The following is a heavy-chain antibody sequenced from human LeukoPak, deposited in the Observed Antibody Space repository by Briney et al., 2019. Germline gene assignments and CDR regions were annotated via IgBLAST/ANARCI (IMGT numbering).Heavy chain of an antibody. V-gene: IGHV1-18*01. J-gene: IGHJ4*02. CDR3: ARGLSPYYYGSGSPTGFDY. CDR2: ISAYNGNT. CDR1: GYTFTSYD. D-gene: IGHD3-10*01. Sequence: ASVKVSCKASGYTFTSYDISWVRQAPGQGLEWMGWISAYNGNTNYAQKLQGRVTMTTDTSTSTAYMELRSLRSDDTAVYYCARGLSPYYYGSGSPTGFDYWGQGTLVTVSS.